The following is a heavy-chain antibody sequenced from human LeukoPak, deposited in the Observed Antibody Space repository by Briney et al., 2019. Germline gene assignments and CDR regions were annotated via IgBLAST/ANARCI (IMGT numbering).Heavy chain of an antibody. V-gene: IGHV3-23*01. CDR3: AKHPQWELPEPVVYNWFDP. Sequence: PGGSLRLSCAASGFTFSSYAMSWVRQAPGKGLEWVSAISGSGGSTYYADCVKGRFTISRDNSKSTLYLQMTSLRAEDTAVYYCAKHPQWELPEPVVYNWFDPWGQGTLVTVSS. CDR2: ISGSGGST. CDR1: GFTFSSYA. J-gene: IGHJ5*02. D-gene: IGHD1-26*01.